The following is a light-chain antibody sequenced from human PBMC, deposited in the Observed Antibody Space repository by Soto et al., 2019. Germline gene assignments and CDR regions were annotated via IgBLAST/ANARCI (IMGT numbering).Light chain of an antibody. CDR3: LQDYNYPRT. J-gene: IGKJ1*01. CDR1: QGIRND. V-gene: IGKV1-6*01. CDR2: AAS. Sequence: IQVTQSPSSLYASVGDRVTITCRASQGIRNDLGWYQQKPGKAPKLLIYAASTLQSGVPSRFSGSGSGTDFTLTISSLQPEDFTTYYCLQDYNYPRTFGQGTKVDIK.